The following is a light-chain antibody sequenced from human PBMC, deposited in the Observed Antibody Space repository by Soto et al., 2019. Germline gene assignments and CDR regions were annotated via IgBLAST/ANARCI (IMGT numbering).Light chain of an antibody. J-gene: IGLJ2*01. CDR3: PSYAGSSTWV. CDR2: EGN. Sequence: QSALTQPASVSGSPGQSITISCTGTSSDVGSHYNLVSWYQQHPGKAPKIMIYEGNKRPSGVSDRFSGSKSGNTAFLTISGLQAEDEADYCCPSYAGSSTWVFGGGTKLTVL. V-gene: IGLV2-23*01. CDR1: SSDVGSHYNL.